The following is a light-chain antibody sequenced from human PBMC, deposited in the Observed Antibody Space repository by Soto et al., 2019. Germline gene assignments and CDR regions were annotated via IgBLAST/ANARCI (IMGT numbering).Light chain of an antibody. V-gene: IGLV1-40*01. CDR3: QSYDSSLSGYV. J-gene: IGLJ1*01. CDR2: DNN. CDR1: SSNIGAGYD. Sequence: CVRTQPPTVSGAPGERVTIFCTGSSSNIGAGYDVHWYQQLPGTAPKLLIYDNNNRPSGVPDRFSGSKSGISASLAITGLQAEDEADYYCQSYDSSLSGYVFGTGTKVTVL.